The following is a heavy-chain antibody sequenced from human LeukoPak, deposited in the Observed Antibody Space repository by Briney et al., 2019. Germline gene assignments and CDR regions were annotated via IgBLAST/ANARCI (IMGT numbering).Heavy chain of an antibody. CDR1: GASISDTA. V-gene: IGHV4-4*07. D-gene: IGHD4-23*01. J-gene: IGHJ3*02. Sequence: SETLSLTCTVSGASISDTAWSWVRQPAGRGLEWIGRVFSSGATLYNPSLNGRVSMSVDASKKRVSLKVTPVTVADTAVYYCARDDKGYYDGRWTAFDIWGQGTVVTVSS. CDR3: ARDDKGYYDGRWTAFDI. CDR2: VFSSGAT.